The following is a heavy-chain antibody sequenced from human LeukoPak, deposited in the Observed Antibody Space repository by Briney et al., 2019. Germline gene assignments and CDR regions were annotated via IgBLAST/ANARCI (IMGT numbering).Heavy chain of an antibody. D-gene: IGHD6-19*01. V-gene: IGHV4-39*07. CDR1: DGSISSATYY. J-gene: IGHJ4*02. CDR3: ATYSSGLVRAFDY. CDR2: FFYTGST. Sequence: SSETLSLTCTVSDGSISSATYYWGWIRQPPNKGLDWIGSFFYTGSTYYSPSLKSRVTISVDTSENQLSLKLRSVTAADTAVYYCATYSSGLVRAFDYWGQGTLVTVSS.